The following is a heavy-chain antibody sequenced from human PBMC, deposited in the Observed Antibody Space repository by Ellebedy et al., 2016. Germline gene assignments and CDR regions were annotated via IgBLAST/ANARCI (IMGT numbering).Heavy chain of an antibody. J-gene: IGHJ6*02. V-gene: IGHV5-51*01. CDR1: GYSFTSYW. CDR3: ATSIVGATCPNGCGYYYYGMDV. Sequence: GESLKISCKGSGYSFTSYWIGWVRQMPGKGLEWMGIIYPGDSDTRYSPSFQGQVTISADKSISTAYLQWSSLKASDTAMYYCATSIVGATCPNGCGYYYYGMDVWGQGTTVTVSS. CDR2: IYPGDSDT. D-gene: IGHD1-26*01.